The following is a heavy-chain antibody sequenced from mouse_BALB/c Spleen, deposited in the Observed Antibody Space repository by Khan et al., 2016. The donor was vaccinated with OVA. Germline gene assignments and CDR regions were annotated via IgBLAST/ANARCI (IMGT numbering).Heavy chain of an antibody. D-gene: IGHD2-14*01. V-gene: IGHV1-4*01. CDR1: GYTFTRNT. Sequence: QVQLHHSGAALARPGASVRMSCQASGYTFTRNTMHWVKQRPGQGLEWIGYINPRSGSTNFHQNFKDKATLPADQSSTPAYMHLSSLTSEDSAVDYGARRTTGYTMDYWGQGTSVTVSS. CDR3: ARRTTGYTMDY. CDR2: INPRSGST. J-gene: IGHJ4*01.